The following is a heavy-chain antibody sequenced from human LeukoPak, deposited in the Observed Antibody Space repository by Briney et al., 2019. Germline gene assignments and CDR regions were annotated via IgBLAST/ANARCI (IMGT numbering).Heavy chain of an antibody. CDR2: IIPIFGTA. V-gene: IGHV1-69*05. CDR3: ARGRGYGDYVPFDY. Sequence: ASVKVSCKASGGTFSSYAISWARQAPGQGLEWMGRIIPIFGTANYAQKFQGRVTITTDESTSTAYMELSSLRSEDTAVYYCARGRGYGDYVPFDYWGQGTLVTVSS. J-gene: IGHJ4*02. D-gene: IGHD4-17*01. CDR1: GGTFSSYA.